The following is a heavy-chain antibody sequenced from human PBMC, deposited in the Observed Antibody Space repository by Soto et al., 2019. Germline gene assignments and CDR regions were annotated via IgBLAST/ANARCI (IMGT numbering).Heavy chain of an antibody. D-gene: IGHD7-27*01. CDR2: TYYRSKWYN. V-gene: IGHV6-1*01. CDR1: GDSVSSNSAA. J-gene: IGHJ3*02. CDR3: ARVASLTGESPTDAFDI. Sequence: SQTLSLTCAISGDSVSSNSAAWNWIRQSPSRGLEWLGRTYYRSKWYNDYAVSVKSRITINPDTSKNHFSLQLNSVTPEDTAVYYCARVASLTGESPTDAFDIWGQGTMVTVSS.